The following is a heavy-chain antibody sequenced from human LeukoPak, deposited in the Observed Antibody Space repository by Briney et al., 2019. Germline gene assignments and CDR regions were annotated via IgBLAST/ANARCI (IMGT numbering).Heavy chain of an antibody. Sequence: PSETLSLTYTVSGGSISSYYWSWIRQPPGKGLEWIGYIYYSGSTNYIPSLKSRVTISVDTSKNQFSLKLSSVTAADTAVYYCARDILLAGGNCYDYWGQGTLVTVSS. CDR3: ARDILLAGGNCYDY. CDR1: GGSISSYY. J-gene: IGHJ4*02. CDR2: IYYSGST. D-gene: IGHD2-21*01. V-gene: IGHV4-59*01.